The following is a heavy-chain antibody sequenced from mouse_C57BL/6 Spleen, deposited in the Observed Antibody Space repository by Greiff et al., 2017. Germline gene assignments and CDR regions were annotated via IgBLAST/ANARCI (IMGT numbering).Heavy chain of an antibody. CDR3: AREGGERPWFAY. J-gene: IGHJ3*01. V-gene: IGHV1-7*01. CDR2: INPSSGYT. CDR1: GYTFTSYW. Sequence: QVQLQQSGAELAKPGASVKLSCKASGYTFTSYWMHWVKQRPGQGLEWIGYINPSSGYTKYNQKFKDKATLTVDKSSSTAYMQLSSLTYEDSAVYYCAREGGERPWFAYWGQGTLVTVSA.